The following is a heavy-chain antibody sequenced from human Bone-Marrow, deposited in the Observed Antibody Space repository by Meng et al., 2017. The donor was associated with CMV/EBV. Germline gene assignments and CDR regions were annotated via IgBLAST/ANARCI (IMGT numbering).Heavy chain of an antibody. J-gene: IGHJ4*02. CDR1: GLSFISST. Sequence: IYCAVSGLSFISSTMSWVRNAPGKGLEWVSSISESGSETHYADFVKGRFTISRDNSRSTLYLQMNSLRVEDTAVYYCAKQYLTGAGWGQGTLVTVSS. CDR2: ISESGSET. D-gene: IGHD2/OR15-2a*01. CDR3: AKQYLTGAG. V-gene: IGHV3-23*01.